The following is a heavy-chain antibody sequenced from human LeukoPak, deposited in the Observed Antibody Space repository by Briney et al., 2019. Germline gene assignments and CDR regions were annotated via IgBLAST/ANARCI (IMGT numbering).Heavy chain of an antibody. CDR2: ISAYNGNT. D-gene: IGHD3-22*01. J-gene: IGHJ4*02. CDR1: GYTFTSYY. CDR3: ARDGDYYDSSGYYPLNY. V-gene: IGHV1-18*04. Sequence: ASVKVSCKASGYTFTSYYMHWVRQAPGQGLEWMGWISAYNGNTNYAQKLQGRVTMTTDTSTSTAYMELRSLRSDDTAVYYCARDGDYYDSSGYYPLNYWGQGTLVTVSS.